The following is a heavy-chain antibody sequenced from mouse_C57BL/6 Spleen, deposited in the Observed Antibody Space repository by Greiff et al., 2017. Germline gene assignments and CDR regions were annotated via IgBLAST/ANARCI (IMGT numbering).Heavy chain of an antibody. J-gene: IGHJ3*01. V-gene: IGHV1-52*01. D-gene: IGHD1-1*01. Sequence: QVQLQQPGAELVRPGSSVKLSCKASGYTFTSYWMHWVKQRPIQGLEWIGNIDPSDSETHYNQKFKDKATLTVDKSSSTAYMQLSSLTSADSAVYYCARSYYYGRIPCAYLGQGTLFTVSA. CDR3: ARSYYYGRIPCAY. CDR2: IDPSDSET. CDR1: GYTFTSYW.